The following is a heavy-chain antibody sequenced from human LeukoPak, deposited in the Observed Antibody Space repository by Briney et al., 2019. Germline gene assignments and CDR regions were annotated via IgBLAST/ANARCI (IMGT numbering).Heavy chain of an antibody. CDR3: AKSDCGTIGCKLLNY. D-gene: IGHD2-21*01. CDR1: GFSFNNYA. CDR2: ISGGGDAT. V-gene: IGHV3-23*01. J-gene: IGHJ4*02. Sequence: QTGGSLRLSCAASGFSFNNYAMSWVRQAPGKGLEWVSAISGGGDATKYADSVKGRFTISRDNSKNTLSLQMNSLRAEDTALYYCAKSDCGTIGCKLLNYWGQGTLVTVSS.